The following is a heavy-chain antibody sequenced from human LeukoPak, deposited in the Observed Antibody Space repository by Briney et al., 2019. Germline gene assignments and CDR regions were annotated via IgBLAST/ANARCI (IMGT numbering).Heavy chain of an antibody. V-gene: IGHV4-30-4*01. CDR3: ARSYGSGSPSSASDI. CDR2: IYYSGSA. D-gene: IGHD3-10*01. J-gene: IGHJ3*02. CDR1: GGSISSGHYY. Sequence: PSQTLSLTCTVSGGSISSGHYYWTWIRQPPGKGLEWIGYIYYSGSADYNPSPKSRLTISVDTSKNQFSLQLSSVTAADTAVYYCARSYGSGSPSSASDIWGQGTMVTVSS.